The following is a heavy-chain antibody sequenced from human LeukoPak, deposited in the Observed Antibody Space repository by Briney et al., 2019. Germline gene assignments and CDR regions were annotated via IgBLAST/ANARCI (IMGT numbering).Heavy chain of an antibody. CDR1: GFTFSSYG. CDR3: ASLSISPGGYYGMDV. Sequence: GRSLRLSCAASGFTFSSYGMHWVRQAPGKGLEWLAVIWYDGSNKYYADSVKGRFTISRDNSKNTLYLQMNSLRAEDTAVYYCASLSISPGGYYGMDVWGQGTTVTVSS. D-gene: IGHD4-23*01. V-gene: IGHV3-33*01. CDR2: IWYDGSNK. J-gene: IGHJ6*02.